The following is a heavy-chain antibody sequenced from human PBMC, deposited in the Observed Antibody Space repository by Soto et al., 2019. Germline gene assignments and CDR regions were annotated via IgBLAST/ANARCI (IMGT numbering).Heavy chain of an antibody. V-gene: IGHV3-21*01. CDR1: GFTFSSYS. D-gene: IGHD5-18*01. CDR2: ISSSSSYI. Sequence: EVQLVESGGGLVKPGGSLRLSCAASGFTFSSYSMNWVRQAPGKGLEWVSSISSSSSYIYYADSVKGRFTISRDNAKNSLYLQMNSLRAEDTAVYYCARDRGYSYEVEYWGQGTLVTVSS. J-gene: IGHJ4*02. CDR3: ARDRGYSYEVEY.